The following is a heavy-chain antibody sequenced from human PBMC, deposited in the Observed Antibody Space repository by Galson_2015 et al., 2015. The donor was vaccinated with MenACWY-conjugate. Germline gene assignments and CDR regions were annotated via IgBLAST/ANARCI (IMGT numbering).Heavy chain of an antibody. V-gene: IGHV1-46*01. Sequence: SVKVSFKASGYTFTSYYMHWGRQAPGQGLEWMGIINPSGGRTSYTQKFQGRVTMTRDTSTSTVYMELSSLRSEDPAVYYCARGEMATLTGAYNFDYWGQGTLVTVSS. J-gene: IGHJ4*02. CDR3: ARGEMATLTGAYNFDY. D-gene: IGHD5-24*01. CDR2: INPSGGRT. CDR1: GYTFTSYY.